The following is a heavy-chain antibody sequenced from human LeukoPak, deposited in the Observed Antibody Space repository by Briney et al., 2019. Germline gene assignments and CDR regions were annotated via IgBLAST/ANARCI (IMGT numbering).Heavy chain of an antibody. D-gene: IGHD3-10*01. CDR3: AREMYYYGSGSYLALLD. Sequence: ASVKVSCKASGYTFTSYGISWVRQAPGQGLEWMGWISAYNGNTNYAQKLQGRVTMTTDTSTSTAYMELRSLRSDDTAVYYCAREMYYYGSGSYLALLDWGQGTLVTVSS. CDR1: GYTFTSYG. CDR2: ISAYNGNT. J-gene: IGHJ4*02. V-gene: IGHV1-18*01.